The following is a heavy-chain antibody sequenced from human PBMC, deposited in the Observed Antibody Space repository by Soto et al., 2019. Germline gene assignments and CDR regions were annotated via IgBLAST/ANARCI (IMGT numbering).Heavy chain of an antibody. J-gene: IGHJ4*02. CDR3: ARTTAVPNTLRSRYFFDY. D-gene: IGHD4-17*01. CDR1: GGSVSNKNYS. Sequence: SETLSLTCSVSGGSVSNKNYSWSWIRQPPGKRLEWIGYVYYSGTTNYNPSLKGSVTISVDLSKNQFSLRLSSLTTADTALYYCARTTAVPNTLRSRYFFDYWGQGTLVT. V-gene: IGHV4-61*01. CDR2: VYYSGTT.